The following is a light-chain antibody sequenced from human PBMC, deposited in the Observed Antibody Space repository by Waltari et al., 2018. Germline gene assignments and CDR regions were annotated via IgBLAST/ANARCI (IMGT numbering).Light chain of an antibody. CDR3: HQYYGAPLS. CDR2: WAS. J-gene: IGKJ4*02. CDR1: QSVLYSSDNRNY. Sequence: DIVMTQSPDSLAVSLGERATINCKSSQSVLYSSDNRNYLAWYQQKPGQPPNLLIYWASTRESGVPDRFSGSGYGTDFTLTINSLQAEDVAVYYCHQYYGAPLSFGGGTKVEIK. V-gene: IGKV4-1*01.